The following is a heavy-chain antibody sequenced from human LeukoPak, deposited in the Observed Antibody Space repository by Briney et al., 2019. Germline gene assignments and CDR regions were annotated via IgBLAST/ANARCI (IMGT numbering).Heavy chain of an antibody. CDR2: ISSSSSYI. Sequence: PGGSLRLSCAASGFTFSSYSMNWVRQAPGKGLEWDSSISSSSSYIYYADSVKGRFTISRDNAKNSLYLQMNSLRAEDTAVYYCARDVENCGGGSCYSRNWFDPWGQGTLVTVSS. V-gene: IGHV3-21*01. CDR1: GFTFSSYS. J-gene: IGHJ5*02. CDR3: ARDVENCGGGSCYSRNWFDP. D-gene: IGHD2-15*01.